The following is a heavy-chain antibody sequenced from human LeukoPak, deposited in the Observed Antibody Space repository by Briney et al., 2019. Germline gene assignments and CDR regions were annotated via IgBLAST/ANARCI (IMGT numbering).Heavy chain of an antibody. Sequence: ASVKVSCKASGYTSTSYGIIWVRQAPGQGLEWMGWISGYNGNTNYAQKLQGRVTMTTDTSTSTAYMELRSLRSDDTAVFYCARVRDYYYDTTTYYYFDYWGQGTLVTVSS. D-gene: IGHD3-22*01. CDR2: ISGYNGNT. CDR3: ARVRDYYYDTTTYYYFDY. J-gene: IGHJ4*02. CDR1: GYTSTSYG. V-gene: IGHV1-18*01.